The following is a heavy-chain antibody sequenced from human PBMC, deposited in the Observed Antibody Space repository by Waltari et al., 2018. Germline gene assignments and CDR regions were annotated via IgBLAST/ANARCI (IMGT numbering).Heavy chain of an antibody. CDR3: ARGQAAAY. CDR2: IKYDGSEK. CDR1: GFTFSNYW. J-gene: IGHJ4*02. V-gene: IGHV3-7*01. Sequence: EVQLVESGGGLVQPGWSLRLSCAASGFTFSNYWMSWVRQAPGKGLEWVANIKYDGSEKYYVDSVKGRFTISRDNAINSLYLQMNSLRAEDTAVYFCARGQAAAYWGQGTLVTVSA. D-gene: IGHD2-15*01.